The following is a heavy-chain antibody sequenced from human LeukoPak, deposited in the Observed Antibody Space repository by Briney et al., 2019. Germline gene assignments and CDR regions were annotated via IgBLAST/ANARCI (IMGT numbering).Heavy chain of an antibody. CDR3: ARAYYYDSSAGY. CDR2: INWNGGST. CDR1: GFTFDDYG. Sequence: GGSLRLSCAASGFTFDDYGMSWVGQAPGKGLEGVSGINWNGGSTGYADSVKGRFTISRDNAKNSLYLQMNSLRAEDTAVYYCARAYYYDSSAGYWGQGTLVTVSS. D-gene: IGHD3-22*01. J-gene: IGHJ4*02. V-gene: IGHV3-20*04.